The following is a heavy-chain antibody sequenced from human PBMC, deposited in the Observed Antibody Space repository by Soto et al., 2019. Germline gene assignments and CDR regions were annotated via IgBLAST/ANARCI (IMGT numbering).Heavy chain of an antibody. CDR1: SGSISVTNVF. D-gene: IGHD1-20*01. Sequence: SETLSLTCTVSSGSISVTNVFWGWVRQPPGKGLEWIGNVDYSGTAYFSPLLATRVTFHVDTSKNQFSLTLYSVTAADTAVYYCARITGRHLDYWGQGILVTVSS. CDR2: VDYSGTA. V-gene: IGHV4-39*01. J-gene: IGHJ4*02. CDR3: ARITGRHLDY.